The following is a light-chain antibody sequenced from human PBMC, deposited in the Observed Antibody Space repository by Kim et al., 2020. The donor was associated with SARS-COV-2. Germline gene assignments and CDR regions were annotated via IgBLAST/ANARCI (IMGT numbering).Light chain of an antibody. Sequence: AHGKKARITCGGNNIGSKSVHWYQQKPGQAPVLVIYYDSDRPSGIPERFSGSNSGNTATLTISRVEAGDEADYYCQVWDSSSDHVVFGGGTQLTVL. J-gene: IGLJ2*01. CDR2: YDS. V-gene: IGLV3-21*04. CDR1: NIGSKS. CDR3: QVWDSSSDHVV.